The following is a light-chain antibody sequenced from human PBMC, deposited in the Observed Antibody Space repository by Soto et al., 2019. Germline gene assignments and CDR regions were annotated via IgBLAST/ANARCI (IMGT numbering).Light chain of an antibody. V-gene: IGLV1-44*01. Sequence: QSVLTQPPSASGTPGQRVTISCSGSSSNIGSYTVNWYQQVPGTAPKLLIYSNNQRPSGVPDRFSGSKSGTSASLAISGLQSEDEADYYCAAWDDTLNGVVFGGGTKLTVL. J-gene: IGLJ2*01. CDR1: SSNIGSYT. CDR2: SNN. CDR3: AAWDDTLNGVV.